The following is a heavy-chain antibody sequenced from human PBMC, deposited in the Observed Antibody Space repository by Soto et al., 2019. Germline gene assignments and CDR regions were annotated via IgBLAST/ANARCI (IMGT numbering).Heavy chain of an antibody. CDR3: ASPGRYCSSTSGYGGLDY. V-gene: IGHV3-33*01. Sequence: QVQLVESGGGAVQPGRSLRLSCAASGFTFSTYGMHWVRQAPGKGLEWVAVIWYDGSKKYYADSVKGRFTISRDNSKNTLYLQMNSLRAEDTAVYYCASPGRYCSSTSGYGGLDYWGQGTLVTVSS. J-gene: IGHJ4*02. CDR1: GFTFSTYG. D-gene: IGHD2-2*01. CDR2: IWYDGSKK.